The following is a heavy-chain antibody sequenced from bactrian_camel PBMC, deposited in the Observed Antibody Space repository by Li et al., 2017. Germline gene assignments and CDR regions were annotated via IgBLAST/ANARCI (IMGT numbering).Heavy chain of an antibody. D-gene: IGHD3*01. J-gene: IGHJ4*01. CDR2: IRNSGGET. CDR1: RFDKSSYC. Sequence: HVQLVESGGGSVQTGGSLKLSCTASRFDKSSYCLAWFRLPPGRAPAEREGIAAIRNSGGETWYHDSVKGRFTISGDTASRTIYLQMNSLKPEDTAMYYCAADEWGSISYGGDWSDEDFKYWGQGTQVTVS. V-gene: IGHV3S1*01. CDR3: AADEWGSISYGGDWSDEDFKY.